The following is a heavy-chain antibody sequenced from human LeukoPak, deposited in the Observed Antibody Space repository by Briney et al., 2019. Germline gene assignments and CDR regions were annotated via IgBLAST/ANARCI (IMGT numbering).Heavy chain of an antibody. V-gene: IGHV3-48*03. Sequence: GGSLRLSCAASGFTFSSYEMNWVRQAPGKGLEWVSYISSSGSTIYYADSVKGRFTISRDNAKNSLYLQMNSLRAEDTAVYYCAFRPVLRYFDPTRGEDYWGQGTLVTVSS. CDR3: AFRPVLRYFDPTRGEDY. D-gene: IGHD3-9*01. J-gene: IGHJ4*02. CDR2: ISSSGSTI. CDR1: GFTFSSYE.